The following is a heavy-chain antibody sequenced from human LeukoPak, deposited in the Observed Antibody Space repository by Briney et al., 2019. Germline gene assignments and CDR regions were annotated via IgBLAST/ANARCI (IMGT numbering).Heavy chain of an antibody. J-gene: IGHJ4*02. CDR3: ARDQGTPDYRKTLNY. CDR1: GFTFSSYW. V-gene: IGHV3-7*01. CDR2: IRQDGSTM. D-gene: IGHD4-11*01. Sequence: GGSLRLSCAASGFTFSSYWMSWVRQAPGKGLEWVANIRQDGSTMSYVDSVKGRFTISRDNAKNSLYLQMSSLRAEDTAVYYCARDQGTPDYRKTLNYWGQGTLVTVSS.